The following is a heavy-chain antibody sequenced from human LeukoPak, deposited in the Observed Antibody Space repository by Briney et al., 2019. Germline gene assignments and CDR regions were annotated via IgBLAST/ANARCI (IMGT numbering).Heavy chain of an antibody. D-gene: IGHD6-13*01. Sequence: PSETLSLTCAVYGESFKDYYWNWIRQPPGKGLEWIGEINHSGSSNYNPSLKSRVTISVDTSKNHFSLKLSSVTAADTAVYYCARSGTYQHSSSYDYWGQGTLVTVSS. CDR1: GESFKDYY. CDR3: ARSGTYQHSSSYDY. V-gene: IGHV4-34*01. J-gene: IGHJ4*02. CDR2: INHSGSS.